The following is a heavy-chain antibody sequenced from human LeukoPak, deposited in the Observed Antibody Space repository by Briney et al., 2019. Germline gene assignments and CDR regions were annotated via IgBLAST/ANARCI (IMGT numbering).Heavy chain of an antibody. Sequence: GGSLRLSCAASGFTFSGNWMSWVRQAPGKGLEWVASINPDGSQKLYVDSVKGRLTISRDNTKSSLYLQMNSLGAEDTATYYCAKLLGTATTYDSWGQGTRVTVSS. CDR2: INPDGSQK. D-gene: IGHD5-24*01. J-gene: IGHJ4*02. CDR3: AKLLGTATTYDS. V-gene: IGHV3-7*01. CDR1: GFTFSGNW.